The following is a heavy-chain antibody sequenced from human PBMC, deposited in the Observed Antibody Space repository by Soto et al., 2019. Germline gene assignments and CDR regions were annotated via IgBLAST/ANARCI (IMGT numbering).Heavy chain of an antibody. CDR2: ISGGSGNT. Sequence: ASVKVSCKASGYTFTSYTIHWIRQAPGQRLEWMGWISGGSGNTKYSQKFQDRVTITRDTSASTAYVELSSLRSEDTAVYYCARDPVLDYWGQGPPVTVSS. CDR1: GYTFTSYT. D-gene: IGHD3-10*01. J-gene: IGHJ4*02. CDR3: ARDPVLDY. V-gene: IGHV1-3*01.